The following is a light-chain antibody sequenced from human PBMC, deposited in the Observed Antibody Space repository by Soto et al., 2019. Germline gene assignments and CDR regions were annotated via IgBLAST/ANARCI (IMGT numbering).Light chain of an antibody. Sequence: EIVLTQSPGTLSLSPGERATLSCRASQSVTSSYLAWYQQKPGQAPRLLIYGASSRATGIPDRFSGSGSGTDFTLILSSLEPEDFAVYYCQHYGNSPLYTFGQVNKVEIK. J-gene: IGKJ2*01. CDR3: QHYGNSPLYT. CDR1: QSVTSSY. V-gene: IGKV3-20*01. CDR2: GAS.